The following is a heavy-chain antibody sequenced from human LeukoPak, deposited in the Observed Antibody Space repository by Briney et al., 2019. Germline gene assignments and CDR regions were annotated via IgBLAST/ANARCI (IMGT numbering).Heavy chain of an antibody. D-gene: IGHD3-3*01. J-gene: IGHJ5*02. CDR3: ARAGPPYYDFWSGYLPNWFDP. V-gene: IGHV4-34*01. CDR1: GGSFSGYY. Sequence: SETLSLTCAVYGGSFSGYYWSWIRQPPGKGLEWIGEINHSGSTNYNPSLKSRVTISVDTSKNQFSLKLSSVTAADTAVYYCARAGPPYYDFWSGYLPNWFDPWGQGTLVTVSS. CDR2: INHSGST.